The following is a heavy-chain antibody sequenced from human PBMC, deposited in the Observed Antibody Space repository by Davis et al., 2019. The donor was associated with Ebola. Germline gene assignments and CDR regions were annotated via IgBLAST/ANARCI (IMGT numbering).Heavy chain of an antibody. Sequence: PGGSLRLSCAASGFTFSSHWMHWVRQAPGKGLVWVSRINSDGSSTSYADSVTGRFTISRDNAKNTLYLQMNSLRAEDTAVYYCARGPYCSGGSCSPPRFYYYYYYGMDVWGQGTTVTVSS. CDR3: ARGPYCSGGSCSPPRFYYYYYYGMDV. CDR2: INSDGSST. J-gene: IGHJ6*02. V-gene: IGHV3-74*01. CDR1: GFTFSSHW. D-gene: IGHD2-15*01.